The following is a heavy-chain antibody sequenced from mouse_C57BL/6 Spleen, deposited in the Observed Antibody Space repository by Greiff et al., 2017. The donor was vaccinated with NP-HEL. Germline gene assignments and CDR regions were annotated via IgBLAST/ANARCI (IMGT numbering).Heavy chain of an antibody. Sequence: LQESGPELVKPGASVKISCKASGYAFSSSWMNWVKQRPGKGLEWIGRIYPGDGDTNYNGKFKGKATLTADKSSSTAYMQLSSLTSEDSAVYFCARSYYGSSYVDYAMDYWGQGTSVTVSS. CDR2: IYPGDGDT. CDR1: GYAFSSSW. V-gene: IGHV1-82*01. J-gene: IGHJ4*01. D-gene: IGHD1-1*01. CDR3: ARSYYGSSYVDYAMDY.